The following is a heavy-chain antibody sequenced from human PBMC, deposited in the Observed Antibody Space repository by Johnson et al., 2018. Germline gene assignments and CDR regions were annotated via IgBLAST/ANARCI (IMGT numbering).Heavy chain of an antibody. D-gene: IGHD1-26*01. CDR3: VRRSADAIGGTI. CDR2: LHPGKSDG. CDR1: GYSFTNYY. V-gene: IGHV5-51*01. Sequence: DRLVQSGAEVKKPGESLKISCTGSGYSFTNYYIGWVRQMPGDGLEWMGILHPGKSDGRESPSFQGQVTMSVDTSISTAYLQWRRLETSDTAMYYCVRRSADAIGGTILGQGTMVTVSA. J-gene: IGHJ3*02.